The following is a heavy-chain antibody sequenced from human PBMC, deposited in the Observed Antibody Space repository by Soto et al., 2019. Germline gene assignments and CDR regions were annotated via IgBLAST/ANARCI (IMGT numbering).Heavy chain of an antibody. Sequence: SVKVSCKASGGTFSNYAINWVRQAPGQGLEWMGGIIPLFGTPNYAQKFQGRVAFTAHKSTSTAYMELRSLRSDDTAVYYCARGWETVGTTTPFAYWGQGTLVTVSS. J-gene: IGHJ4*02. CDR3: ARGWETVGTTTPFAY. D-gene: IGHD1-26*01. CDR2: IIPLFGTP. V-gene: IGHV1-69*06. CDR1: GGTFSNYA.